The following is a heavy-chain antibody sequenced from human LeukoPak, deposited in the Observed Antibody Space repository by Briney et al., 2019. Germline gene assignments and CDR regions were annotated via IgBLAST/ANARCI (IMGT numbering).Heavy chain of an antibody. Sequence: GGSVKVSCKASGYTFTGYYMHWVRQAPGQGLEWMGWINPNSGGTNYAQKFQGRVTMTRDTSISTAYMELSRPRSDDTAVYYCAREVWTTGIDAFDIWGQGTMVTVSS. CDR2: INPNSGGT. CDR3: AREVWTTGIDAFDI. J-gene: IGHJ3*02. D-gene: IGHD1-1*01. V-gene: IGHV1-2*02. CDR1: GYTFTGYY.